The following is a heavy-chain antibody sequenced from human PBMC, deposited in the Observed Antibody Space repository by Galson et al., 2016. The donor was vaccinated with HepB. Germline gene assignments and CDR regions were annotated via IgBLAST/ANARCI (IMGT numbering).Heavy chain of an antibody. Sequence: SLRLSCAASGFTFSNFAMSWVRQSPKTGLEWVSSIGHNGEMTYDADFVEGRFTISRDNSKNTLYLQMNSLRAADTAVFYCAKDPEYSAPPNCWGQGTLVIVSS. CDR3: AKDPEYSAPPNC. CDR2: IGHNGEMT. CDR1: GFTFSNFA. V-gene: IGHV3-23*01. J-gene: IGHJ4*02. D-gene: IGHD5-12*01.